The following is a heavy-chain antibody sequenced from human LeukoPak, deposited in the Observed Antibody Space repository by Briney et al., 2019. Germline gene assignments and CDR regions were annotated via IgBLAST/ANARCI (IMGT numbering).Heavy chain of an antibody. CDR3: AREHDYYDSSGYYPEGFDY. CDR1: GGSISSHY. Sequence: SETLSLTCTVSGGSISSHYWSWIRQPAGKGLEWIGRIYTSGSTNYNPSLKSRVTMSVDTSKNQFSLKLSSVTAADTAVYYCAREHDYYDSSGYYPEGFDYWGQGTLVTVSS. D-gene: IGHD3-22*01. J-gene: IGHJ4*02. CDR2: IYTSGST. V-gene: IGHV4-4*07.